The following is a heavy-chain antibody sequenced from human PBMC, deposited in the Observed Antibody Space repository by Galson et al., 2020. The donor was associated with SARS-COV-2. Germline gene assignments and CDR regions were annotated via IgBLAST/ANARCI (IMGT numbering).Heavy chain of an antibody. CDR3: AREGAIQLWHYYYGMDV. D-gene: IGHD5-18*01. J-gene: IGHJ6*02. CDR1: GDSITSGSSY. CDR2: IYTSGST. V-gene: IGHV4-61*02. Sequence: SETLSLTCTVSGDSITSGSSYWRWIRQPAGKGLEWTGRIYTSGSTNYNPSLKSRVTISIDTSKNQFSLKLSSVTAADTAVYYCAREGAIQLWHYYYGMDVWGQGTTVTVSS.